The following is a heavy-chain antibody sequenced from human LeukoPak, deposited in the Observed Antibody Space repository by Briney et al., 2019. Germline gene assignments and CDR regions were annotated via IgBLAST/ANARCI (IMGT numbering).Heavy chain of an antibody. CDR3: ARPGYSSGWYEVDY. J-gene: IGHJ4*02. Sequence: SETLSLTCTVSGGSISGSSYYWGWIRQPPGKGLEWIGSIYYSGSTYYNPSLKSRVTISVDTSKNQFSLKLSSVTAADTAVYYCARPGYSSGWYEVDYWGQGTLVTVSS. CDR2: IYYSGST. V-gene: IGHV4-39*01. CDR1: GGSISGSSYY. D-gene: IGHD6-19*01.